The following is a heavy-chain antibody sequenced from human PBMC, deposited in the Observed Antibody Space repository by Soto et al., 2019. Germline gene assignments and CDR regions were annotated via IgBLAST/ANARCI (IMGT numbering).Heavy chain of an antibody. V-gene: IGHV1-18*01. J-gene: IGHJ6*03. CDR1: GYTFTSYG. Sequence: ASVKVSCKASGYTFTSYGISWVRQAPGQGLEWMGWISAYNGNTNYAQKLQGRVTMTTDTSTSTAYMELRSLRSDDTAVYYCEREGGIAVAGTLTRYYYYMDVRGKGTTVTVS. D-gene: IGHD6-19*01. CDR3: EREGGIAVAGTLTRYYYYMDV. CDR2: ISAYNGNT.